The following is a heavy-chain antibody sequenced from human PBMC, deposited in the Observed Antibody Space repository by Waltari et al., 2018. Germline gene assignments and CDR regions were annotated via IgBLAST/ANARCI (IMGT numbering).Heavy chain of an antibody. CDR2: INPSGST. J-gene: IGHJ6*02. CDR3: ARGAEYLYYYGMDV. CDR1: GGSFSGYY. V-gene: IGHV4-34*01. D-gene: IGHD2-2*01. Sequence: QVQLQQWGAGLLKPSETLSLTCAVYGGSFSGYYWSWIRQPPGKGLEWIGEINPSGSTNYNPSLKSRVTISVDTSKNQFSLKLSSVTAADTAVYYCARGAEYLYYYGMDVWGQGTTVTVSS.